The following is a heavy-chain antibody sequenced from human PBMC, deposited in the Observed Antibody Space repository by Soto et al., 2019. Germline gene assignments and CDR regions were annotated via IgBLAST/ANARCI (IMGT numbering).Heavy chain of an antibody. Sequence: QVQLVQSGAEVKKSGASMKVSCKASGYTFTNYGVAWVRRAPGQGLEWMGWISGNNGDTKYAQNLQNRVTMTTDTSTNTAYMEVRSLRSDDTAVYYSGRGGLAVSGTYDYWGQGTLVTVSS. CDR3: GRGGLAVSGTYDY. V-gene: IGHV1-18*01. CDR1: GYTFTNYG. J-gene: IGHJ4*02. CDR2: ISGNNGDT. D-gene: IGHD6-19*01.